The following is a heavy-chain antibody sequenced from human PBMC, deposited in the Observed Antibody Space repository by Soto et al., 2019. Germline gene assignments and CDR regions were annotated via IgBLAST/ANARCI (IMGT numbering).Heavy chain of an antibody. CDR2: IYYSGST. CDR3: ARSSLESRGWFDP. J-gene: IGHJ5*02. Sequence: TLSLTCTVSGGSISSGGYYWMWIRHHPGKGLEWIGYIYYSGSTYYNPSLKSRVTISVDTSKNQFSLKLSSVTAADTAVYYCARSSLESRGWFDPWGQGTLVTVSS. V-gene: IGHV4-31*03. CDR1: GGSISSGGYY. D-gene: IGHD1-1*01.